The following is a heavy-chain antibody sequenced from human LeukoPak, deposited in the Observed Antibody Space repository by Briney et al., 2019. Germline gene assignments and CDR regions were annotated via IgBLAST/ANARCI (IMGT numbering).Heavy chain of an antibody. CDR2: FNPNSGGT. J-gene: IGHJ4*02. V-gene: IGHV1-2*02. D-gene: IGHD2/OR15-2a*01. CDR1: GYTFTDYY. Sequence: AASVKVSCKGSGYTFTDYYLHWVRQAPGQGLEWMGRFNPNSGGTDYAQMFQGRVTMTRDTSINTAYMELSGLRSDDTAVYYCARDASTTRVISASDNWGQGTLVTVSS. CDR3: ARDASTTRVISASDN.